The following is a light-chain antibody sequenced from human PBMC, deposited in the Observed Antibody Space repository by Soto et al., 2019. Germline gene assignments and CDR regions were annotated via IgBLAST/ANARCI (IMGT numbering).Light chain of an antibody. V-gene: IGKV1-9*01. CDR1: QDVSRS. CDR2: AAS. CDR3: QQLRMYPST. Sequence: DTQLTQSPSFLSASVGDRVTITCRASQDVSRSLGWYQQKPGEAPKLLIYAASTLYGGVPSRFSGSGSGTDFALTITSLQAEDFATYYCQQLRMYPSTFGGGTKVDIK. J-gene: IGKJ4*01.